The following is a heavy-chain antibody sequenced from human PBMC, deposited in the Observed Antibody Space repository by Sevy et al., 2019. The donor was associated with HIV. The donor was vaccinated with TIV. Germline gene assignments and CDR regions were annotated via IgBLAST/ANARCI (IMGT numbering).Heavy chain of an antibody. CDR1: GFTFSSYW. CDR2: IKTDGSDT. J-gene: IGHJ5*02. V-gene: IGHV3-74*01. D-gene: IGHD1-26*01. CDR3: ARRPTDQSGSYWFDP. Sequence: GGSLRLSCAASGFTFSSYWMHWVRQAPGKGLLLVSRIKTDGSDTSYADSVKGRFTISRDNTNKSLYLQMISLRAEDTAVYYCARRPTDQSGSYWFDPWGQGPLVTVSS.